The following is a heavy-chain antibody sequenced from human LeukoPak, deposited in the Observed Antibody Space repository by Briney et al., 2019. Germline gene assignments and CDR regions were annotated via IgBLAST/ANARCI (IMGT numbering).Heavy chain of an antibody. CDR1: GFTFSSYS. V-gene: IGHV3-21*01. CDR3: AKGGFDWSGYYYYMDV. CDR2: ISSSSYI. Sequence: GGSLRLSXAASGFTFSSYSMNWVRQAPGKGLEWVSSISSSSYIYYADSVKGRFTISRDNAKNSLYLQMNSLRAEDTAVYYCAKGGFDWSGYYYYMDVWGKGTTVTVSS. D-gene: IGHD3-9*01. J-gene: IGHJ6*03.